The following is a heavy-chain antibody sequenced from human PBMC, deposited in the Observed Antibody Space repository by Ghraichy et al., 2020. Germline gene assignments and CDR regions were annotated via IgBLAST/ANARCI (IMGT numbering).Heavy chain of an antibody. CDR1: GFSLSTSGMC. CDR3: ARRRLGGFELDY. Sequence: SGPTLVKPTQTLTLTCTFSGFSLSTSGMCVSWIRQPPGKALEWLALIDWEDDEYYVTSLKTRLTISKDTSKNQVVLTMTNMDPVDTATYYCARRRLGGFELDYWGPGTLVTVSS. J-gene: IGHJ4*02. V-gene: IGHV2-70*01. CDR2: IDWEDDE. D-gene: IGHD5-12*01.